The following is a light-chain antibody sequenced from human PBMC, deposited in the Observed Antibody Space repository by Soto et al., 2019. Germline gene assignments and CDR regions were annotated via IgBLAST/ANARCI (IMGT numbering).Light chain of an antibody. CDR2: EVS. J-gene: IGLJ1*01. Sequence: QPALTQAASVSGSPGQSITISCTGTSSDVGSYNLVSWYQQHPGKAPKLMIYEVSKRPSGLSNRFSGSKSGNTASLTISGLQAEDEADYYCCSYAGSRTPLIFGTGTKVTVL. V-gene: IGLV2-23*02. CDR3: CSYAGSRTPLI. CDR1: SSDVGSYNL.